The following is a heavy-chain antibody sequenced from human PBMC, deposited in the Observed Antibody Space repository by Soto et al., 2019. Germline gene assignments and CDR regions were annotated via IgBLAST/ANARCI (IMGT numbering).Heavy chain of an antibody. Sequence: SETLSLTCTVSNGSINSRNWWSWVRQSPQIGLEYIGEIYHSGATNYNPSLKSRVTISLDESKNEFSLRLASVTAADTAVYYCARHRGMRLWFGELVPSRPGWDYYYYYGMDVWGQGTTVTVSS. D-gene: IGHD3-10*01. CDR1: NGSINSRNW. CDR2: IYHSGAT. CDR3: ARHRGMRLWFGELVPSRPGWDYYYYYGMDV. J-gene: IGHJ6*02. V-gene: IGHV4-4*02.